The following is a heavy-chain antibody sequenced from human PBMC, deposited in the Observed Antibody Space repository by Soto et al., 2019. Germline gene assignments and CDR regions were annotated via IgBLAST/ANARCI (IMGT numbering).Heavy chain of an antibody. Sequence: GASVKVSCKASGGTFSSYAISGVRQAPGQGLEWMGGIIPIFGTANYAQKFQGRVTITADKSTSTAYMELSSLRSEDTAVYYCAREFFFRGAPDPKNGFDLWGQGTLVTVCS. CDR3: AREFFFRGAPDPKNGFDL. D-gene: IGHD3-10*01. CDR2: IIPIFGTA. V-gene: IGHV1-69*06. CDR1: GGTFSSYA. J-gene: IGHJ5*02.